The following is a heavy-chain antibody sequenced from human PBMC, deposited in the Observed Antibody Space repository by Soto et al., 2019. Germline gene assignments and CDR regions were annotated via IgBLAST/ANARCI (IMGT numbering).Heavy chain of an antibody. V-gene: IGHV3-30-3*01. J-gene: IGHJ4*02. CDR2: ISSDGSKK. Sequence: QVQLVESGGGVVQPGRSLRLSCVASGFTFSTYAMHWVRQAPGKGLEWLAVISSDGSKKYHADSVKGRFTISRDNSKNTLYLQMNSLSTDDTAVYYCAQRGVVARLGLAYWGQGTLVTVSS. D-gene: IGHD2-15*01. CDR3: AQRGVVARLGLAY. CDR1: GFTFSTYA.